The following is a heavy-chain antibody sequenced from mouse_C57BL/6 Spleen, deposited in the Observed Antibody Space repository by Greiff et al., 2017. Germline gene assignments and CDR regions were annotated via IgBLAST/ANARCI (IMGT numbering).Heavy chain of an antibody. Sequence: VQLQQSGPVLVKPGASVKMSCKASGYTFTDYYMNWVKQSHGKSLEWIGVINPYNGGTSYNQKFKGKATLTVDKSSSTAYMELNSLTSEDSAVYYCANGKDFSNYFDYWGQGTTLTVSS. J-gene: IGHJ2*01. V-gene: IGHV1-19*01. CDR1: GYTFTDYY. D-gene: IGHD4-1*01. CDR2: INPYNGGT. CDR3: ANGKDFSNYFDY.